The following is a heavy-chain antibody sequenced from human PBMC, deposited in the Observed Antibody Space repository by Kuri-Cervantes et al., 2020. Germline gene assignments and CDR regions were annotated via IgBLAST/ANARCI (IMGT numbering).Heavy chain of an antibody. CDR1: GFTFSSYW. J-gene: IGHJ4*02. D-gene: IGHD6-19*01. V-gene: IGHV3-30*01. CDR3: AKDRGSGWYDFDY. Sequence: GESLKISCAASGFTFSSYWMSWVRQAPGKGLEWVAVISYDGSNKYYADSVKGRFTISRDNSKNTLYLQMNSLRAEDTAVYYCAKDRGSGWYDFDYWGQGTLVTVSS. CDR2: ISYDGSNK.